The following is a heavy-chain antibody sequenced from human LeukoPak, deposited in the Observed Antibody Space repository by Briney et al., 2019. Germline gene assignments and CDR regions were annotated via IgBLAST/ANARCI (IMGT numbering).Heavy chain of an antibody. CDR3: ARDPDYYDSSGSSGYFDL. D-gene: IGHD3-22*01. CDR2: IYTSGST. V-gene: IGHV4-4*07. Sequence: PSETLSLTCTVSGGSISRYYWSWIRQPAGKGLEWIGRIYTSGSTNYNPSLKSRVTMSVDTSKNQFSLKLSSVTAADTAVYYCARDPDYYDSSGSSGYFDLWGRGTLVTASS. CDR1: GGSISRYY. J-gene: IGHJ2*01.